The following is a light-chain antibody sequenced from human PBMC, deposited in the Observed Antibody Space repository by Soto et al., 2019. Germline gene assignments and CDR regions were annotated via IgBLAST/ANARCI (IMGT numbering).Light chain of an antibody. CDR2: EGS. V-gene: IGLV2-23*03. Sequence: QSVLTQPASVSGSPGQSITISCTGTSSDVGAYNLVSWYQHHPGKAPKLLIFEGSKRPSGVSNRFSGSKSGNTASLTISGLQAEYEADYHCCSYGGFSTFVVFGGGTKVTVL. J-gene: IGLJ2*01. CDR3: CSYGGFSTFVV. CDR1: SSDVGAYNL.